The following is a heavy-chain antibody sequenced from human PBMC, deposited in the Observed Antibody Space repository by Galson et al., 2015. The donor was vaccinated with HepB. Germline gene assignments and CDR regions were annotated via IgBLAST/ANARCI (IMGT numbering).Heavy chain of an antibody. CDR1: GYTFTGYY. D-gene: IGHD3-3*01. J-gene: IGHJ5*02. V-gene: IGHV1-2*02. CDR2: INPNSGGT. CDR3: ARGLRFLEWFPYNWFDP. Sequence: SVKVSCKASGYTFTGYYMHWVRQAPGQGLEWMGWINPNSGGTNYAQKFQGRVTMTRDTSISTAYMELSSLRSEDTAVYYCARGLRFLEWFPYNWFDPWGQGTLVTVSS.